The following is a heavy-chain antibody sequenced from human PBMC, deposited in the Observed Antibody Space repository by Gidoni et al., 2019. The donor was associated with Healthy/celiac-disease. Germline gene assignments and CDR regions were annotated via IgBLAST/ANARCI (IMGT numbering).Heavy chain of an antibody. CDR2: ISSSSSYI. Sequence: EVQLVESGGGLVKPGGSLRLSCAASGFTFSSYSMNWVRQAPGKGLEWVSSISSSSSYIYYADSVKGRFTISRDNAKNSLYLQMNSLRAEDTAVYYCARDNVVGATSFPDAFDIWGQGTMVTVSS. J-gene: IGHJ3*02. CDR3: ARDNVVGATSFPDAFDI. D-gene: IGHD1-26*01. V-gene: IGHV3-21*01. CDR1: GFTFSSYS.